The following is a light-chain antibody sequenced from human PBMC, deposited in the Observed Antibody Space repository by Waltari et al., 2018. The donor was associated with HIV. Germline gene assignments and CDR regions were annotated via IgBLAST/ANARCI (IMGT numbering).Light chain of an antibody. J-gene: IGKJ4*01. Sequence: DIQLTQSPSFLSASVGDRVTITCRASHGIGNLLAWYQQMPGKVPKLLIYAASTLHSEVPSRFSGSGSGTVFTLTLSSLQPEDSAIYYCQQLNSFLPFGGGTQV. CDR1: HGIGNL. CDR3: QQLNSFLP. V-gene: IGKV1-9*01. CDR2: AAS.